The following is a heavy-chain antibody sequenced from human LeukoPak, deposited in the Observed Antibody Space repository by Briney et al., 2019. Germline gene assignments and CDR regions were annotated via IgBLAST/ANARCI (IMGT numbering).Heavy chain of an antibody. CDR1: GFTFSNYV. Sequence: GGSLRLSCAASGFTFSNYVMSWVRQAPGKGLEWVSSISGSGGNTYYADSVKGRFTISRDNSKNTLYLQMNSLRAEDTAVYYCAKDSLIVVVPAATFDYWGQGTLVTVSS. D-gene: IGHD2-2*01. J-gene: IGHJ4*02. CDR2: ISGSGGNT. CDR3: AKDSLIVVVPAATFDY. V-gene: IGHV3-23*01.